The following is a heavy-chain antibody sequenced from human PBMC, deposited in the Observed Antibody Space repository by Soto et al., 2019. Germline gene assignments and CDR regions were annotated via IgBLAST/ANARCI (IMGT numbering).Heavy chain of an antibody. Sequence: ASVKVSCKASGFSFTGYYIHWLRQAPGQGLEWMGWINAHSGGTEYAQKFQGRVTLTRDTSIATAYLTLTSLTSDDTAIYYCVRPDSSGYYPYWGQGTLVTVSS. J-gene: IGHJ4*02. CDR2: INAHSGGT. D-gene: IGHD3-22*01. CDR3: VRPDSSGYYPY. CDR1: GFSFTGYY. V-gene: IGHV1-2*02.